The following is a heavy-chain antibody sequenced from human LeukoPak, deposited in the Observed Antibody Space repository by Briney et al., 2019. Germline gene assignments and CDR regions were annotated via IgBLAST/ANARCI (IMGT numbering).Heavy chain of an antibody. Sequence: SETLSLTCAVSGYSISSGYYWGWIRQPPRKGLEWIGSIYHSGSTYYNPPLKSRVTIPVDTSKNQFSLKLSSVTAADTAVYYCARALERWLEYYFDYWGQGTLVTVSS. CDR2: IYHSGST. CDR3: ARALERWLEYYFDY. J-gene: IGHJ4*02. V-gene: IGHV4-38-2*01. CDR1: GYSISSGYY. D-gene: IGHD6-19*01.